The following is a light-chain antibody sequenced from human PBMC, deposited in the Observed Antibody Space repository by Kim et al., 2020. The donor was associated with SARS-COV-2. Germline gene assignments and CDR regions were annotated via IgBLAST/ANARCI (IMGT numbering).Light chain of an antibody. J-gene: IGKJ2*01. V-gene: IGKV3-20*01. CDR1: QSVSSSY. CDR2: GAT. CDR3: QQYGTATDT. Sequence: EIVLTQSPGTLSLSPGERATLSCRASQSVSSSYLAWFQQKPGQTPRVLIYGATSRATGIPDRFSGSESGTDFTLTISRVEPEDFALYYCQQYGTATDTFGQGTKLEI.